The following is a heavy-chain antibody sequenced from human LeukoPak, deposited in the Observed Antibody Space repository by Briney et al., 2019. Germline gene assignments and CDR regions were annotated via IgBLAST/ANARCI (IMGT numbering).Heavy chain of an antibody. J-gene: IGHJ4*02. D-gene: IGHD3-16*01. CDR2: ITLSDSSA. CDR3: TWGTSSTKIDY. CDR1: GYSINNYW. Sequence: GESLKISCKGSGYSINNYWIGWVRQMPGKGLEWMGKITLSDSSATYSPSFQGHVTISVDKSINTAYLHWSSLQASDTAMYYCTWGTSSTKIDYWGQGTLVTVSS. V-gene: IGHV5-10-1*01.